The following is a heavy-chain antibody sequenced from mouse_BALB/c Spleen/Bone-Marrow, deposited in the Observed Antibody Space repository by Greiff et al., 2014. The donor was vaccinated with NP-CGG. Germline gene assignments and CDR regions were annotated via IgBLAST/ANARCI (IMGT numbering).Heavy chain of an antibody. CDR2: ILPGTGIT. CDR1: GYTFGSYW. CDR3: SRTYYYSMDY. V-gene: IGHV1-9*01. J-gene: IGHJ4*01. Sequence: QVQLQQSGAELMKPGASVKISCKATGYTFGSYWIEWVKQRPGHGLVWIGQILPGTGITTYNEKFRGKATLTADTSSNTVYMQLNNLTSEDSAVYFCSRTYYYSMDYWGQGTSVTVSS.